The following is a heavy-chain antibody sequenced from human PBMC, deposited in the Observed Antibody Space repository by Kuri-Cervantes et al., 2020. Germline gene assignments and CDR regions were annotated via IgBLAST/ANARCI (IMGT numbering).Heavy chain of an antibody. Sequence: ASVKVSCKASGYTFSRYAIHWVRQAPGQRLEWMGWINAGTGNTKFSQKFQGRVTMTRDTSTSTVYMELSSLRSEDTAVYYCARGRGYSYGYHYYGMDVWGQGTTVTVSS. V-gene: IGHV1-3*01. D-gene: IGHD5-18*01. CDR1: GYTFSRYA. CDR2: INAGTGNT. CDR3: ARGRGYSYGYHYYGMDV. J-gene: IGHJ6*02.